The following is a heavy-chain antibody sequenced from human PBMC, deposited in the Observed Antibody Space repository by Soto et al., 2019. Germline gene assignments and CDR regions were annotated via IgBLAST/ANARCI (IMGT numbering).Heavy chain of an antibody. J-gene: IGHJ4*02. D-gene: IGHD3-10*01. V-gene: IGHV3-11*01. CDR2: ISSSGSTI. CDR1: GFTFSDYY. Sequence: GGSLRLSCAASGFTFSDYYMSWIRQAPGKGLEWVSYISSSGSTIYYADSVKGRFTISRDNAKNSLYLQMNSLRAEDMAVYYCARAMVRGVIITGGSAVDYWGQGTLVTVSS. CDR3: ARAMVRGVIITGGSAVDY.